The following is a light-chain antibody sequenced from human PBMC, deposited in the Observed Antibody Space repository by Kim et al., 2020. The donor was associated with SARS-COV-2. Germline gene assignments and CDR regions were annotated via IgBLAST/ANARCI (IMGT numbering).Light chain of an antibody. CDR3: ATWDDSLNGKWV. CDR2: SNK. V-gene: IGLV1-44*01. CDR1: SSNIGGNT. Sequence: QSVTLACSGSSSNIGGNTVSWNQQLPGTAPKLVIYSNKQRPSGVPDRFSGSKSRTSASLAISGLQSDDEADYYCATWDDSLNGKWVFGGGTKLTVL. J-gene: IGLJ3*02.